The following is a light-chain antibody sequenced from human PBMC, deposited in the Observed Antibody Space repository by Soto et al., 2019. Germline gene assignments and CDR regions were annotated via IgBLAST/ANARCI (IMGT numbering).Light chain of an antibody. CDR3: CSFAGSSTYV. J-gene: IGLJ1*01. V-gene: IGLV2-23*01. Sequence: QSPLTQPASVSGSPGQSITISCTGTSRDVGSYNLVSWYQQHPGNAPKLIIYEGTKRPSGVSYRFSGSKSGNTASLTISGLQEEDEGDYHCCSFAGSSTYVFGTGTKVTVL. CDR1: SRDVGSYNL. CDR2: EGT.